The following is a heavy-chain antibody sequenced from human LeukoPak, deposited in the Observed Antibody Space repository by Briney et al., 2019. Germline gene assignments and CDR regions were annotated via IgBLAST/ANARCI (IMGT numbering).Heavy chain of an antibody. D-gene: IGHD6-13*01. CDR2: INPNSGGT. CDR1: GYTFTGYY. Sequence: ASVKVSCKASGYTFTGYYMHWVRQAPGQGLEWMGRINPNSGGTNYAQKFQGRVTMTRDTSISTAYMELSRLRSDDTAVYYCAREAAAGDYYFDYWGQGTLVTVSS. V-gene: IGHV1-2*06. CDR3: AREAAAGDYYFDY. J-gene: IGHJ4*02.